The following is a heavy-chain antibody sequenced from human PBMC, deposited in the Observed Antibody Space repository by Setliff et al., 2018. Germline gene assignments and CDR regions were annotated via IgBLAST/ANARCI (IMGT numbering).Heavy chain of an antibody. J-gene: IGHJ4*02. CDR3: ARTCSGSGCYAGLES. CDR1: GFSFSNYA. CDR2: IFYDGSEK. Sequence: GGSLRLSCEASGFSFSNYAMNWVRQAPGKGLEWVGYIFYDGSEKYYADSVKGRSTISRDNSKNTLYLQMNSLRPEDTAVYYCARTCSGSGCYAGLESWGQGTPVTVSS. V-gene: IGHV3-30*03. D-gene: IGHD2-15*01.